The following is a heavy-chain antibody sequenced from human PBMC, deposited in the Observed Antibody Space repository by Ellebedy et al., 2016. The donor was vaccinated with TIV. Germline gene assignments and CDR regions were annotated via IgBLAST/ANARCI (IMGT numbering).Heavy chain of an antibody. CDR2: ISGLNHDA. D-gene: IGHD3-10*01. V-gene: IGHV3-11*06. CDR3: ARSLPGKYWFDP. J-gene: IGHJ5*02. CDR1: GFTFSDYY. Sequence: GESLKISXAASGFTFSDYYMSWIRQAPGKGLEWVSYISGLNHDANYGYSIKGRFTTSRDNAKRSLYLQMNRLRGEDTAVYYCARSLPGKYWFDPWGKGTLVTVSS.